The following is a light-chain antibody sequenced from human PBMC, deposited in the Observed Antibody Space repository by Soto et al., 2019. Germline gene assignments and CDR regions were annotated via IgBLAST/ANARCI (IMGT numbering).Light chain of an antibody. CDR2: RAS. J-gene: IGKJ1*01. V-gene: IGKV3-15*01. CDR1: QNIYSN. CDR3: QQYNNWPTWT. Sequence: ILMTQSPASLSVSPGERATLSCRASQNIYSNIAWYQQRPGQAPRLLIYRASTRATGVPARFSGSGSGTEFTLTISSLQSEDSAVYFCQQYNNWPTWTFGQGTKVDIK.